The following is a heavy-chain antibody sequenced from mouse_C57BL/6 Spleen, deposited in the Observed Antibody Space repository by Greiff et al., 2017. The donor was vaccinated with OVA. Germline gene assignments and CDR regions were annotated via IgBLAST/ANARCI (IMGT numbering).Heavy chain of an antibody. CDR3: ARRGDWGDWYFDV. D-gene: IGHD4-1*01. J-gene: IGHJ1*03. V-gene: IGHV1-64*01. Sequence: QVQLQQPGAELVKPGASVKLSCKASGYTFTSYWMHWVKQRPGQGLEWIGMIHPNSGSTNYNEKFKSKATLTVAKSSSTAYMQLSRLTSEESAVYYCARRGDWGDWYFDVWGTGTTVTVSS. CDR1: GYTFTSYW. CDR2: IHPNSGST.